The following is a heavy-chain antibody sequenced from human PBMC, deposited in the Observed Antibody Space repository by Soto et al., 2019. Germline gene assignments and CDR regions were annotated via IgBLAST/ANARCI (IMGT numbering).Heavy chain of an antibody. CDR2: IYYSGST. CDR1: GGSISNYH. J-gene: IGHJ6*02. Sequence: SETLSLTCTVSGGSISNYHWSWIRQPPGKGLEWIGYIYYSGSTNYNPSLKSRVTISVDTSKNQFSLKLSSVTAADTAVYYCARGAYCGGDCSYYGMDVWGQGTTVTVSS. D-gene: IGHD2-21*01. CDR3: ARGAYCGGDCSYYGMDV. V-gene: IGHV4-59*01.